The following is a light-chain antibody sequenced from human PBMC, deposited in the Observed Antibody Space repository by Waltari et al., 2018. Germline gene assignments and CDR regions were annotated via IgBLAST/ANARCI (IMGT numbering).Light chain of an antibody. CDR1: SSDVGAYNL. CDR3: CSYAGTITFYV. Sequence: QSALTQPASVSGSPGQSITISCTGTSSDVGAYNLFSWYQQHPGKAPKLMIYADSERPSGVSYRFSGSKSGSTASLTISGLQAEDEADYYCCSYAGTITFYVFGTGTKVTVL. J-gene: IGLJ1*01. V-gene: IGLV2-23*01. CDR2: ADS.